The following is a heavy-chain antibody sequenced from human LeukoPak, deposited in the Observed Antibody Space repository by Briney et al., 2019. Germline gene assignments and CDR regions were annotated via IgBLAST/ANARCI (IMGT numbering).Heavy chain of an antibody. CDR2: ISSGTGYI. J-gene: IGHJ3*02. Sequence: GGSLRLSCAASGFTFNTYTMNWVRQAPGKGLEWVSSISSGTGYIYYADSVKGRFTISRDNAKNSLYLQMNSLRAEDTAVYYCARDPTSSWETAFDIWGQGTMVTVSS. V-gene: IGHV3-21*01. CDR1: GFTFNTYT. D-gene: IGHD1-26*01. CDR3: ARDPTSSWETAFDI.